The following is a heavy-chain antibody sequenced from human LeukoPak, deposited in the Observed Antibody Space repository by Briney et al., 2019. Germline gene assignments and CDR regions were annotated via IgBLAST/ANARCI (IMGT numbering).Heavy chain of an antibody. Sequence: SETLSLTCSVSGVPISTYYWSWLRQSPGKGLEWIAYVYYNGDIMYNPSLKSRVTISLDTSKNQFSLSMTSVTAADTAVYYCASSDKVWYYYDSSGYYGPSNWGQGTLVTVSS. D-gene: IGHD3-22*01. CDR1: GVPISTYY. CDR2: VYYNGDI. J-gene: IGHJ4*02. V-gene: IGHV4-59*01. CDR3: ASSDKVWYYYDSSGYYGPSN.